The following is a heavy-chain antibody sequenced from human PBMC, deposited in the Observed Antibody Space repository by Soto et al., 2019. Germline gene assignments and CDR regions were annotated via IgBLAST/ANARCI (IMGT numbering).Heavy chain of an antibody. D-gene: IGHD6-6*01. V-gene: IGHV3-48*03. J-gene: IGHJ5*02. Sequence: DVQLVESGGGMVQPGGSLRLSCAGSGFTFRNFEMNWVRQVPGKVLAWISYISSSGSKTYYAESVKGRFTISRDNIKVSLFLPMNSLRVEDTGIYCCARDSIAAPNWFDPWGQGTRVIVSS. CDR1: GFTFRNFE. CDR3: ARDSIAAPNWFDP. CDR2: ISSSGSKT.